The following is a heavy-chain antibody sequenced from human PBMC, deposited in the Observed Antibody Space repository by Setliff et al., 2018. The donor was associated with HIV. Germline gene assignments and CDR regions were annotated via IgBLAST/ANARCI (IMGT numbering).Heavy chain of an antibody. J-gene: IGHJ3*01. Sequence: SETLSLTCTVSGGSISSGYHYWTWIRQPAGKGLEWIGRVFTTGSTNYNPSLKSRVTMSLDMSKNQFSLKLRSVTAADAAVYYCVRHGFNMLMGMDVSDLWGPGTMVTVSS. CDR3: VRHGFNMLMGMDVSDL. D-gene: IGHD3-10*02. V-gene: IGHV4-61*02. CDR2: VFTTGST. CDR1: GGSISSGYHY.